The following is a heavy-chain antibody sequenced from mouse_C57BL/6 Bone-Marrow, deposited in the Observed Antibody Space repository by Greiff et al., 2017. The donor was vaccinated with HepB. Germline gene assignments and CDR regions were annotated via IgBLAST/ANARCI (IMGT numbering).Heavy chain of an antibody. J-gene: IGHJ4*01. CDR2: IYPGSGST. Sequence: QVQLKESGAELVKPGASVKMSCKASGYTFTSYWITWVKQRPGQGLEWIGDIYPGSGSTNYNEKFKSKATLTVDTSSSTAYMRHSSLTSEDSAVYYWARGEGGDYYAMDYWGQGTTVTVSS. CDR1: GYTFTSYW. V-gene: IGHV1-55*01. CDR3: ARGEGGDYYAMDY.